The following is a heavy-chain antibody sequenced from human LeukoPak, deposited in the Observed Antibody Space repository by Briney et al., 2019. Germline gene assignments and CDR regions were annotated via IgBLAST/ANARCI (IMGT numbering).Heavy chain of an antibody. CDR2: IYSGGST. Sequence: GGSLRLSCAASGFTVSSNYMSWVRQAPGKGLEWVSVIYSGGSTYYADSVRGRFTISRDNSKNTLYLQMNSLRAEDTAVYYCAREAYCYDSSGYKYYYYYGMDVWGQGTTVTVSS. D-gene: IGHD3-22*01. J-gene: IGHJ6*02. CDR1: GFTVSSNY. V-gene: IGHV3-66*01. CDR3: AREAYCYDSSGYKYYYYYGMDV.